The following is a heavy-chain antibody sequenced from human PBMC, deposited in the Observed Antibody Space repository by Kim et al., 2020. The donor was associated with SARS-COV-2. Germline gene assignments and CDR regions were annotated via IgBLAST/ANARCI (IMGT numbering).Heavy chain of an antibody. Sequence: SETLSLTCTVSGDSISSRSYFWGWIRQPPGKGLEWIVNINDSGSTYYNPSLKSRVTISVDTSKNQFSLKLSSVSAADTAVYYCARHLRRGSSQGNWFDPWGQGILVTVSS. CDR2: INDSGST. CDR1: GDSISSRSYF. D-gene: IGHD2-2*01. V-gene: IGHV4-39*01. J-gene: IGHJ5*02. CDR3: ARHLRRGSSQGNWFDP.